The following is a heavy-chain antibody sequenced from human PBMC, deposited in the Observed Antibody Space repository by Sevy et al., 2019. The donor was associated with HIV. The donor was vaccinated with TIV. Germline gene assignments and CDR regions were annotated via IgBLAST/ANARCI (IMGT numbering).Heavy chain of an antibody. J-gene: IGHJ6*02. D-gene: IGHD6-19*01. CDR2: VSYDGSNK. CDR1: GFIFTTYG. CDR3: AKEIGSSGGDLYYYGMDV. V-gene: IGHV3-30*18. Sequence: GGSLRLSCAASGFIFTTYGMHWVRRAPGKGLEWVAIVSYDGSNKFYADSVKGRFTISRDNSKNTLYLQMNSLRTEDTAVYYCAKEIGSSGGDLYYYGMDVWGQGTTVTVSS.